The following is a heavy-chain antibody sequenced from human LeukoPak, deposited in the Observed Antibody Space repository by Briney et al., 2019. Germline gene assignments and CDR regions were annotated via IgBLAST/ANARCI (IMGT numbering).Heavy chain of an antibody. Sequence: ASVKVSCKASGYTFTSYGISWVRQAPGQGLEWMGWISAYNGNTNYAQKLQGRVTMTTDTSTSTAYMELRSLRSDDTAVYYCASGSQRGLSPIHSSYYGMDVWGQGTTVTVSS. V-gene: IGHV1-18*01. D-gene: IGHD5-12*01. CDR2: ISAYNGNT. J-gene: IGHJ6*01. CDR3: ASGSQRGLSPIHSSYYGMDV. CDR1: GYTFTSYG.